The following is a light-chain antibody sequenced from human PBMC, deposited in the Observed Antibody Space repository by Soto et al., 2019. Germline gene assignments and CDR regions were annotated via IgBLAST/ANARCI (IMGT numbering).Light chain of an antibody. CDR2: KVS. CDR3: MQGTHWPIT. Sequence: DVVMTHSPLSLAVPLGQPASISCRANESLVHSDGIAYFSWFQQRPGRSPRRLIYKVSNRDSGVPARFSGSGSGTDFALKISRVEAEDVGVYYCMQGTHWPITFGQGTRLEIK. CDR1: ESLVHSDGIAY. J-gene: IGKJ5*01. V-gene: IGKV2-30*02.